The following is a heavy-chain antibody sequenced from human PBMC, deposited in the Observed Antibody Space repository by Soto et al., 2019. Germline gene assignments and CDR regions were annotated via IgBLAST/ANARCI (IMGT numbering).Heavy chain of an antibody. CDR1: GYTFTSYD. CDR2: MNPNSGNT. V-gene: IGHV1-8*01. CDR3: ARAGSGSYPFDY. D-gene: IGHD1-26*01. Sequence: QVQLVQSGAEVKKPGASVKVSCKASGYTFTSYDINWVRQATGQGLVWMGWMNPNSGNTGYAQKFKDRVTMTRNTSISTAYIELSSLRSEDTAVDYFARAGSGSYPFDYWGQGLLVTVS. J-gene: IGHJ4*02.